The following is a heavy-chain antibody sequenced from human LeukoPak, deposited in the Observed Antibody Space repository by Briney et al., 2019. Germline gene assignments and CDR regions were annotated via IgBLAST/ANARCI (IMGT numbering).Heavy chain of an antibody. Sequence: ASVKVSCKASGYNFSGYYMHWVRQAPGQGLEWMGRINPNSGGTNYAQKFQGRVTMTRDTSISTAYMELTRLTSDDTAVYYCARERAVQGYCSGGRCYINDYWGQRTLVTVSS. V-gene: IGHV1-2*06. J-gene: IGHJ4*02. CDR2: INPNSGGT. CDR1: GYNFSGYY. D-gene: IGHD2-15*01. CDR3: ARERAVQGYCSGGRCYINDY.